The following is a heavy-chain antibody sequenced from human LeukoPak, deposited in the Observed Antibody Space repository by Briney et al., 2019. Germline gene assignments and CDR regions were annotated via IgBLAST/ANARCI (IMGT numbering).Heavy chain of an antibody. Sequence: PGGSLKLSCATSGFTFNNYNMNWVRQAPGRALEWASSITSSGTYIFYADSVKGRFTISRDNAKNSLYLQMNSLGPEDTAVYYCARDYGGSSPFDYWGQGTLVTVSS. CDR3: ARDYGGSSPFDY. V-gene: IGHV3-21*01. CDR2: ITSSGTYI. CDR1: GFTFNNYN. D-gene: IGHD4-23*01. J-gene: IGHJ4*02.